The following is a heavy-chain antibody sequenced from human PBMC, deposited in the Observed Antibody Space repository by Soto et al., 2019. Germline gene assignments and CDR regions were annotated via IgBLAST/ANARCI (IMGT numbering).Heavy chain of an antibody. Sequence: PSETLSLICTVSGGSISSGGQYWSWIRQHPGKGLEWIGYIYDSGSTYYNPSLRSRVTISVDTSKKQFSLKLTSVTAADTAVYYCARDKITGLFDYWGQGTLVTVSS. D-gene: IGHD2-8*02. V-gene: IGHV4-31*03. CDR2: IYDSGST. CDR3: ARDKITGLFDY. J-gene: IGHJ4*02. CDR1: GGSISSGGQY.